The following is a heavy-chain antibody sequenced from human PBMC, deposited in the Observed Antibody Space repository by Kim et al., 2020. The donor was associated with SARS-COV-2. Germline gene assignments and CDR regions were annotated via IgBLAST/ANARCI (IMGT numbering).Heavy chain of an antibody. Sequence: YNPSLKSRVTISVDTSKNQCSLKLSSVTAADTAVYYCARDRVSQAGAFDIWGQGTMVTVSS. V-gene: IGHV4-59*01. J-gene: IGHJ3*02. CDR3: ARDRVSQAGAFDI. D-gene: IGHD6-13*01.